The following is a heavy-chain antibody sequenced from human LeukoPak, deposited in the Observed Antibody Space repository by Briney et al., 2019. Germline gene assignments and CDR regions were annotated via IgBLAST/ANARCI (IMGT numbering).Heavy chain of an antibody. V-gene: IGHV3-53*01. CDR3: ARELGSGSFDY. CDR1: GFTFSASW. J-gene: IGHJ4*02. Sequence: GGSLRLSCEASGFTFSASWMYWVRQPPGKWLEWVSVIYSGGSTYYADSVKGRFTISRDNSKNTLYLQMNSLRAEDTAVYYCARELGSGSFDYWGQGTLVTVSS. CDR2: IYSGGST. D-gene: IGHD6-19*01.